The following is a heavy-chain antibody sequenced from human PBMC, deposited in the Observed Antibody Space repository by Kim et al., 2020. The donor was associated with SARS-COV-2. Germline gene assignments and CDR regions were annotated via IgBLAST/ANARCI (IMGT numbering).Heavy chain of an antibody. V-gene: IGHV3-74*01. CDR3: ARGYGSGSQNWFDS. J-gene: IGHJ5*02. D-gene: IGHD3-10*01. Sequence: GGSLRLSCAASGFTFNSNWMHWVRQAPGKGLVWVSRIIGDGRSTSYADSVKGRFTISRDNAKNTLYLQMNSLRAEDTAVYYCARGYGSGSQNWFDSWGQG. CDR2: IIGDGRST. CDR1: GFTFNSNW.